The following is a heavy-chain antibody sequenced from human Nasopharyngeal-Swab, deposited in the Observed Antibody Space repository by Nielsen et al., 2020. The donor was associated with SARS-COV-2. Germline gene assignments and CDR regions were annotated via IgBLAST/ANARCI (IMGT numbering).Heavy chain of an antibody. V-gene: IGHV4-34*01. D-gene: IGHD6-13*01. CDR2: INHSGST. J-gene: IGHJ6*03. Sequence: SQTLSLTCAVYGGSFRGYYWSWIRQPPGKGLEWIGEINHSGSTNYNPSLKSRVTISVDTSKNQFSLKLSSVTAADTAVYYCARGLLYSSSSPPYYYYYYMDVWGKGTTVTVSS. CDR1: GGSFRGYY. CDR3: ARGLLYSSSSPPYYYYYYMDV.